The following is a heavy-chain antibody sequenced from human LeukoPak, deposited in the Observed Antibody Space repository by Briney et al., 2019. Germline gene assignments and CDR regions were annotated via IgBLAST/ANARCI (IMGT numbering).Heavy chain of an antibody. CDR2: IYYSGST. CDR3: ARERQLHYFDY. J-gene: IGHJ4*02. CDR1: GGSISSYF. D-gene: IGHD6-6*01. V-gene: IGHV4-59*13. Sequence: ASETLSLTCTVSGGSISSYFWSWIRQPPGKGLEWIGYIYYSGSTTYNPSLKSRVTISIDTSKNQFSLNLSSVTAADTAVYYCARERQLHYFDYRGQGTLVTVSS.